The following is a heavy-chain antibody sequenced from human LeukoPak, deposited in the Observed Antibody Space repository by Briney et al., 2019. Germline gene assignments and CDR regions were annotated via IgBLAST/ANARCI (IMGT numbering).Heavy chain of an antibody. V-gene: IGHV5-51*01. CDR3: AGRGSSTSDAVDI. D-gene: IGHD3-10*01. CDR1: GYSFTNYW. CDR2: IYPGDSNT. J-gene: IGHJ3*02. Sequence: GASLTLSFIASGYSFTNYWIGWVRQMPGKGLEWMGIIYPGDSNTRYSPSFQDQVLISADKSVSTTYLHWGSLQASDTAMYFCAGRGSSTSDAVDIWGQGTMVTVS.